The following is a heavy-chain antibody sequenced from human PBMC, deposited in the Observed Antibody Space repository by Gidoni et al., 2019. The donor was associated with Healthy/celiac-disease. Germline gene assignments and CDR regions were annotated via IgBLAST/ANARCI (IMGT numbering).Heavy chain of an antibody. V-gene: IGHV3-23*01. Sequence: EVQLLESGGGLVQPGGSLRLSCAASGFTFSSYAMSWVRQAPGKGLEWVSAISGSGGSTYYADSVKGRFTISRDNSKNTLYLQMNSLRAEDTAVYYCAKDAPPYDFWSGGVNYYYYYMDVWGKGTTVTVSS. J-gene: IGHJ6*03. CDR3: AKDAPPYDFWSGGVNYYYYYMDV. CDR2: ISGSGGST. CDR1: GFTFSSYA. D-gene: IGHD3-3*01.